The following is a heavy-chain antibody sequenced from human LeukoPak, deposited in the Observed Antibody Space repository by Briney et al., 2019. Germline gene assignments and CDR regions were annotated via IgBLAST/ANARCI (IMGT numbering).Heavy chain of an antibody. J-gene: IGHJ5*02. V-gene: IGHV4-59*01. D-gene: IGHD1-26*01. CDR1: GGSMRSNY. CDR2: IYYSGST. CDR3: VKDNGRWFDP. Sequence: PSETLSLTCTVSGGSMRSNYWSLIRQPPGKGLGWIGNIYYSGSTNYNPSLKSRVTISIDPSKNQFSLKLSSVTAADTAIYYCVKDNGRWFDPWGQGTLVIVSS.